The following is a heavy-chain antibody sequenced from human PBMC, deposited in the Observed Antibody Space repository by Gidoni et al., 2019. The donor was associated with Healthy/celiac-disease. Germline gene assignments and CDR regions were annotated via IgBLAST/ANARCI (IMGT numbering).Heavy chain of an antibody. J-gene: IGHJ3*02. Sequence: VTLKESGPVLVKPTETLTLPCTVSGFSLRNARMGVGWIRQPPGKALEWLAHIFSNDEKSYSTSLKSRLTISKDTSKSQVVLTMTNMDPVDTATYYCARMARRRGSYLSDAFDIWGQGTMVTVSS. V-gene: IGHV2-26*01. D-gene: IGHD1-26*01. CDR3: ARMARRRGSYLSDAFDI. CDR1: GFSLRNARMG. CDR2: IFSNDEK.